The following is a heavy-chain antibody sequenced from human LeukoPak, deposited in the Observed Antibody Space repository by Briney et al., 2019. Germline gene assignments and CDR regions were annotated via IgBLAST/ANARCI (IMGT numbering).Heavy chain of an antibody. CDR1: GFTFRNFA. CDR2: ISAADGDNT. D-gene: IGHD3-22*01. V-gene: IGHV3-23*01. CDR3: AKFKGHYYYDSSGYCDN. J-gene: IGHJ4*02. Sequence: SGGSLRLSCVASGFTFRNFAMSWVRHAPGKGLEWVSAISAADGDNTYYANSVKDRFTISRYNSENILHLQMSSLRAEDTAVYYCAKFKGHYYYDSSGYCDNWGQGTLVTVSS.